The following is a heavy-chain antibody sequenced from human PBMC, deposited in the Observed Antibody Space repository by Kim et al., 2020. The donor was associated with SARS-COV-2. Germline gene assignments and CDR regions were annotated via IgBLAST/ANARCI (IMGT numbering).Heavy chain of an antibody. V-gene: IGHV4-39*01. Sequence: PSLKSRVTISVDTSKNQFSLKLSSVTAADTAVYYCASLSYYGSGWGFSDYWGQGTLVTVSS. J-gene: IGHJ4*02. D-gene: IGHD3-10*01. CDR3: ASLSYYGSGWGFSDY.